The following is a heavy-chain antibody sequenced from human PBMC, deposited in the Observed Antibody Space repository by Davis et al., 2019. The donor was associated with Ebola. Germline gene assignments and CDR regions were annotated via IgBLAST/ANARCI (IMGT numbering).Heavy chain of an antibody. V-gene: IGHV3-73*01. CDR1: GFTFSGST. Sequence: GGSLRLSCAASGFTFSGSTMHWVRQASGKGLEWVGRIRSKANSYATAYAASVKGRFTISRDDSKNTAYLQMNSLKTEDTAVYYCARTYHIAARIVWGQGTLVTVSS. J-gene: IGHJ4*02. CDR2: IRSKANSYAT. CDR3: ARTYHIAARIV. D-gene: IGHD6-6*01.